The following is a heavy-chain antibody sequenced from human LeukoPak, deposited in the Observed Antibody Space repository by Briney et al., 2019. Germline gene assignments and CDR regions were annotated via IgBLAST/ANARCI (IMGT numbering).Heavy chain of an antibody. D-gene: IGHD3-16*01. CDR2: IYHSGST. J-gene: IGHJ5*02. CDR1: GGSISSGGYY. Sequence: PSETLSLTCTVSGGSISSGGYYWSWIRQPPGKGLEWIGYIYHSGSTYYNPSLKSRVTISVDRSKNQFSLKLSSVTAADTAVYYCARGSGPGWGKQTNWFDPWGQGTLVTVSS. CDR3: ARGSGPGWGKQTNWFDP. V-gene: IGHV4-30-2*01.